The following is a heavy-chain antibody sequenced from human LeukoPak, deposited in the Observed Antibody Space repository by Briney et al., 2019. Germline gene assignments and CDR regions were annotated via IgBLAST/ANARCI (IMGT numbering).Heavy chain of an antibody. CDR3: ARRTYGDYGTNWFDP. J-gene: IGHJ5*02. CDR2: IYYSGST. Sequence: SETLSLTCTVSGGSISSYYWSWIRQPPGKGLEWIGYIYYSGSTNYNPSLKSRVTISVDTSKNQFSLKLSSVTAADTAVYYCARRTYGDYGTNWFDPWGQGTLVTDSS. D-gene: IGHD4-17*01. CDR1: GGSISSYY. V-gene: IGHV4-59*08.